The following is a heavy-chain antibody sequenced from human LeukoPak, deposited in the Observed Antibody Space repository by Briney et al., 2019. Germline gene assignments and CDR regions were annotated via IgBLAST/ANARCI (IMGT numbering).Heavy chain of an antibody. V-gene: IGHV3-74*01. CDR1: GFTFSSSW. CDR3: ARDPGYGSWSPFWGGMDV. Sequence: PGGSLRLSCAASGFTFSSSWMHWVRQAPGKGLVWVSRITRDGSSTTYADSVKGRFTTSRDNAKNTLYLQMDSLRDDDTAVYHCARDPGYGSWSPFWGGMDVWGNGTTVIVSS. D-gene: IGHD3-16*01. CDR2: ITRDGSST. J-gene: IGHJ6*04.